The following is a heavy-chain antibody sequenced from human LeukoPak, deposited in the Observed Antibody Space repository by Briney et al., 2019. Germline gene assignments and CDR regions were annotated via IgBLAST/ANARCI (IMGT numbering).Heavy chain of an antibody. CDR2: IIPMFGSA. CDR1: GGTFSSYA. Sequence: WASVKVSCKASGGTFSSYAISWVRQAPGQGLEWMGGIIPMFGSAKYAQKFQGRVTITADKSTSTVYMEVSSLTSDDTAHYYCARGPSPVLRSMEWTDMRFDPWGQGTLVTVSS. J-gene: IGHJ5*02. D-gene: IGHD3-3*01. CDR3: ARGPSPVLRSMEWTDMRFDP. V-gene: IGHV1-69*06.